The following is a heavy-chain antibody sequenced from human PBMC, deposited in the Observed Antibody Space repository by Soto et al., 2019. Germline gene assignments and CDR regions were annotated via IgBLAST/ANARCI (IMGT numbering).Heavy chain of an antibody. CDR3: AKDHISHSNIVVVPDDYAFDI. D-gene: IGHD2-2*01. J-gene: IGHJ3*02. CDR2: ISAYYGNT. Sequence: ASVKVSCKASGYTFTSYGISWVRQAPGQGLEWMGWISAYYGNTNYAQKLQGRVTMTTDTSTSTAYMELSSLRSDDTAVYYCAKDHISHSNIVVVPDDYAFDIWGQGTMVTVSS. CDR1: GYTFTSYG. V-gene: IGHV1-18*01.